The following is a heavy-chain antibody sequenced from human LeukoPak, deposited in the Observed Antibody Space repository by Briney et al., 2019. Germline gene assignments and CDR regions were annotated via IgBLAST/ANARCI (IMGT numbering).Heavy chain of an antibody. V-gene: IGHV1-8*01. CDR1: GYTFTSYD. D-gene: IGHD6-19*01. CDR2: MNPNSGNT. J-gene: IGHJ3*02. CDR3: AILGCKSGWSLRNAFDT. Sequence: ASVKVSCKASGYTFTSYDINWVRQATGQGLEWMGWMNPNSGNTGYAQKFQGRVTMTRNTSISTACMELSSLRSEDTAVYYCAILGCKSGWSLRNAFDTWGQGTMVTVSS.